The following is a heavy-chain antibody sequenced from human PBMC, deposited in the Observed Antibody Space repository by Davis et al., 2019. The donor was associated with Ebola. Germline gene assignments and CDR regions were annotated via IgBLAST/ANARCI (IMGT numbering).Heavy chain of an antibody. D-gene: IGHD3-10*01. CDR2: VHYTGAT. Sequence: MPSETLSLTCTVSGASISAYYWSWIRQPPGKGLEWIGYVHYTGATHYNASLQSRVTISVDTSNNQFSLILSSVTAADTAVYYCARLGSYGQYHYFDSWGQGTLVTVSS. CDR1: GASISAYY. V-gene: IGHV4-59*08. J-gene: IGHJ4*02. CDR3: ARLGSYGQYHYFDS.